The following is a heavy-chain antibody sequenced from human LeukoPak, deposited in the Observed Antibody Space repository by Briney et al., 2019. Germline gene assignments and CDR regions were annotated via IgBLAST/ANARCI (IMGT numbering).Heavy chain of an antibody. Sequence: PSETPSLTCTVSGGSISSSSYYWGWIRQPPGKGLEWIGSIYYSGSTYYNPSLKSRVTISVDTSKNQFSLKLSSVTAADTAVYYCARPSGYSYGPPFDYWSQGTLVTVSS. J-gene: IGHJ4*02. V-gene: IGHV4-39*01. D-gene: IGHD5-18*01. CDR3: ARPSGYSYGPPFDY. CDR1: GGSISSSSYY. CDR2: IYYSGST.